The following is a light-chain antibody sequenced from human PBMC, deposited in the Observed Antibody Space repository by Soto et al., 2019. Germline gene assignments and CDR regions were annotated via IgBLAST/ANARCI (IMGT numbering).Light chain of an antibody. CDR3: TSFAGKNNLV. Sequence: QSALTQAPSASGSPGQSVTISCTGTSSDVGGYNYVSWYQQHPGKAPKLMISEVSKRPSGVPDRFSGSKSGNTASLTVSGLEAEDEADYYCTSFAGKNNLVFGGGTQLTVL. CDR2: EVS. CDR1: SSDVGGYNY. V-gene: IGLV2-8*01. J-gene: IGLJ2*01.